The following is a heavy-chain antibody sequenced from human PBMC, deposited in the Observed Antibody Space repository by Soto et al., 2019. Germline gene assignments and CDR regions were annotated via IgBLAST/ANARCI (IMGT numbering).Heavy chain of an antibody. J-gene: IGHJ5*02. D-gene: IGHD6-6*01. CDR2: IIPIFGTA. CDR1: GGTFSSYA. V-gene: IGHV1-69*13. CDR3: ARDVAPVGQLVPDQNNWSDP. Sequence: ASVKVSCKASGGTFSSYAISWVRQAPGQGLEWMGGIIPIFGTANYAQKFQGRVTITADESTSTAYMELSSLRSEDTAVYYCARDVAPVGQLVPDQNNWSDPWGQGTLVTVSS.